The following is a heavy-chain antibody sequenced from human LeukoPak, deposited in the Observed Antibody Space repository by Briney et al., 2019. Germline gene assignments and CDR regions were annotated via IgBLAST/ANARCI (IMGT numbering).Heavy chain of an antibody. J-gene: IGHJ4*02. V-gene: IGHV4-34*01. Sequence: NPSETLSLTCAVYGGSFSGYYWSWIRQPPGKGLEWIGEINHSGSTYYNPSLKSRVTISVDTSKNQFSLKLSSVTAADTAVYYCARLDGSGSYFDYWGQGTLVTVSS. CDR1: GGSFSGYY. D-gene: IGHD3-10*01. CDR3: ARLDGSGSYFDY. CDR2: INHSGST.